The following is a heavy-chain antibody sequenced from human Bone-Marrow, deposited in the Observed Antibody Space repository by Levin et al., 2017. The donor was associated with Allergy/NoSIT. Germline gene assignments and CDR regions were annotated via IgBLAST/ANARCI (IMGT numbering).Heavy chain of an antibody. CDR3: TTRSH. J-gene: IGHJ4*02. V-gene: IGHV3-15*01. CDR1: GFTFGNAW. CDR2: IKGKTDGGTT. Sequence: GESLKIFCVASGFTFGNAWMNWVRQAPGKGLQWVGRIKGKTDGGTTDYAAPVKGRFTISRDDSKKTLYLQMNSLKTEDTAIYYCTTRSHWGQGTLVTVFS.